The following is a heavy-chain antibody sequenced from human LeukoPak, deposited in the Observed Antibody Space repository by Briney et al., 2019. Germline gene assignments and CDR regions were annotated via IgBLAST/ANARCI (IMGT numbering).Heavy chain of an antibody. CDR1: GYSFTSYW. CDR2: IYPGDSDT. J-gene: IGHJ5*02. V-gene: IGHV5-51*03. D-gene: IGHD3-3*01. Sequence: PGESLKISCKGSGYSFTSYWIGWVRQMPGKGLEWMGIIYPGDSDTRYSPSFQGQVTISADKSISTAYLQWSSLKASDTAMYYCARGLTDYDFWSGYSQPANWFDPWGQGTLVTVSS. CDR3: ARGLTDYDFWSGYSQPANWFDP.